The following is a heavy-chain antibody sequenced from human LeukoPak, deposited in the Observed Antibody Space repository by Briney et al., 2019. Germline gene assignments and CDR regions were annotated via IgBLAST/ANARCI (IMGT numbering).Heavy chain of an antibody. V-gene: IGHV3-30*02. Sequence: PGGSLRLSCAASGFTFSSYGMDWVRQAPGKGLEWVAFIRYDGSKKYYADSVKGRLTISRDNSKNTLYLQMNSLRADDMAVYYCAKGGSGYSRDFDYWGQGTLVTVSS. CDR3: AKGGSGYSRDFDY. CDR1: GFTFSSYG. D-gene: IGHD3-22*01. J-gene: IGHJ4*02. CDR2: IRYDGSKK.